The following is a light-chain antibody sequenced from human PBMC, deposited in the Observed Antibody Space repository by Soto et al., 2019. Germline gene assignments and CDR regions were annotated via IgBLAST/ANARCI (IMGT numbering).Light chain of an antibody. V-gene: IGKV1-39*01. CDR3: RQSYSTPLT. Sequence: DIQMTQSPSSLSASVGDRVTLTCRASQTITIYLNWYQQKPGMAPKLLIHAASSLQSGVPSRFSGSGSGTDFTLTISSLQPEDFATYYCRQSYSTPLTFGGGTKVDIK. CDR2: AAS. J-gene: IGKJ4*01. CDR1: QTITIY.